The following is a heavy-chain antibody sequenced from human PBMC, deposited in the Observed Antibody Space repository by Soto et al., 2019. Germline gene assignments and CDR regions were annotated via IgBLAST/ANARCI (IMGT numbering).Heavy chain of an antibody. CDR3: ARDPPITMVRGVTRTPYYYYGMDV. D-gene: IGHD3-10*01. CDR2: ISYDGSNK. J-gene: IGHJ6*01. CDR1: GFTFSSYA. V-gene: IGHV3-30-3*01. Sequence: PGGSLRLSCAASGFTFSSYAMHWVRQAPGKGLEWVAVISYDGSNKYYADSVKGRLTISRDNSKNTLYLQMNSLRAEDTAVYYCARDPPITMVRGVTRTPYYYYGMDVWGQGTTVTVPS.